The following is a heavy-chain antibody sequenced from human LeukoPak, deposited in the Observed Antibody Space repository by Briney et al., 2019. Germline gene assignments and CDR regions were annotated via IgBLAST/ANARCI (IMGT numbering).Heavy chain of an antibody. V-gene: IGHV1-18*01. J-gene: IGHJ6*02. CDR2: ISAYNGNI. D-gene: IGHD5-18*01. CDR3: ARESRGYRYGYFYYYDMDV. Sequence: GASVNVSCKASVYTFTSYGISWVRQAPGQGLEWMGWISAYNGNINYAQKFQGRVTMTTDTSTSTAYMELRSLRSDDTAVYYCARESRGYRYGYFYYYDMDVWGQGTTVTVSS. CDR1: VYTFTSYG.